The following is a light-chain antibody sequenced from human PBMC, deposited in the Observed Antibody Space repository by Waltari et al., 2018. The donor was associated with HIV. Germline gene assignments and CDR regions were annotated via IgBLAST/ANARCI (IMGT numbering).Light chain of an antibody. Sequence: DIQMTQSPSTLTASVGDRVTITCRASESISSWLAWYQQKPGKAPKLLIYKASSLESGVPSRFSGSASGTEFSLTISSLQPDDFATYYCQQYHTNPYTFGQGTKMEI. J-gene: IGKJ2*01. CDR2: KAS. V-gene: IGKV1-5*03. CDR1: ESISSW. CDR3: QQYHTNPYT.